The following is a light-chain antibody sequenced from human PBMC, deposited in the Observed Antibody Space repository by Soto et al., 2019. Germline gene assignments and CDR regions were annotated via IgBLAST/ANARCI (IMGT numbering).Light chain of an antibody. CDR2: GAS. CDR1: QSVSSNS. Sequence: EIVLTQSPGTLSLSPGERATLSCRASQSVSSNSFAWFQQQPGQAPRLLIRGASSRATGTPDRCSGSGSGTYFTLTSSRLEPEDFAVYYCQQYGSSPRAFGQGTKVEIK. CDR3: QQYGSSPRA. V-gene: IGKV3-20*01. J-gene: IGKJ1*01.